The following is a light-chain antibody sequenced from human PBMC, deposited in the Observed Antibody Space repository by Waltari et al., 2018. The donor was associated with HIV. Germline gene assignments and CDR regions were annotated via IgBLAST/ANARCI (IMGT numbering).Light chain of an antibody. J-gene: IGLJ2*01. CDR3: QVWDSTTVL. CDR1: NIGSKN. Sequence: SYELTQSFSVSVALGQTARITCGGNNIGSKNVHWYQKKPGQAPVLVIYRDTNRPPGISERFSGSNAGNTATLTISRAQAGDEADYYCQVWDSTTVLFGGGTTLTVL. V-gene: IGLV3-9*01. CDR2: RDT.